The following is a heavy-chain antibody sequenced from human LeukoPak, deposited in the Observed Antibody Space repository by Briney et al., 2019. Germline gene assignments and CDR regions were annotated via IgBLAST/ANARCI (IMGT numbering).Heavy chain of an antibody. CDR3: ARAGDNRGRFDY. D-gene: IGHD1-14*01. J-gene: IGHJ4*02. Sequence: GGSLRLSCAASGFTFSDYGMIWVRQAPGKGLEWVSYIRPTNNDSYHADSVKGRFTISRDNSKNTLYLQMNSLRAEDTAVYYCARAGDNRGRFDYWGQGTLVTVSS. CDR2: IRPTNNDS. V-gene: IGHV3-11*06. CDR1: GFTFSDYG.